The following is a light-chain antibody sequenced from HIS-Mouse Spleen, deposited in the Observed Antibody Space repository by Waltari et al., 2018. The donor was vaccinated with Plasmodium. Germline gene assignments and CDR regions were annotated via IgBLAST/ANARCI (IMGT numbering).Light chain of an antibody. CDR1: QSVSSN. CDR2: GAS. Sequence: LSVSLGERATLSCRASQSVSSNLAWYQQKPGQAPRLLIYGASTRATGIPARFSGSGSGTEFTLTISSLQSEDFAVYYCQQYNNWSFTFGPGTKVDIK. CDR3: QQYNNWSFT. J-gene: IGKJ3*01. V-gene: IGKV3-15*01.